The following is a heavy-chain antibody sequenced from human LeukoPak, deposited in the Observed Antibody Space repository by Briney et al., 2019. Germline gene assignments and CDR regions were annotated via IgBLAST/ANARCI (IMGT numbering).Heavy chain of an antibody. Sequence: SVKVSCKASGGTFSSYAISWVRQAPGQGLEWMGGIIPIFGATNYAQKFQGTVTITADESTSTAYMELSSLTSEDTAVYFCARGRVSSSTWYSTYYYYFYMDVWGKGTTVTVSS. J-gene: IGHJ6*03. CDR3: ARGRVSSSTWYSTYYYYFYMDV. V-gene: IGHV1-69*13. CDR2: IIPIFGAT. CDR1: GGTFSSYA. D-gene: IGHD1-1*01.